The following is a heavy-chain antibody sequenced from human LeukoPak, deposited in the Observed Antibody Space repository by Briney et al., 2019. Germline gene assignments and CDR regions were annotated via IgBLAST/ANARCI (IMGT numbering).Heavy chain of an antibody. CDR3: ARLSQTPDYYSNGGYYYLGY. D-gene: IGHD3-22*01. Sequence: ASVKVSCKVSGYNLTELSMHWVRQAPGKGLEWMGGFDPGDGAMVYAQRFQGRVTMTEDTSTDTVYMELSSLRSEDTAVYYCARLSQTPDYYSNGGYYYLGYWGQGTPVTVSS. J-gene: IGHJ4*02. CDR2: FDPGDGAM. V-gene: IGHV1-24*01. CDR1: GYNLTELS.